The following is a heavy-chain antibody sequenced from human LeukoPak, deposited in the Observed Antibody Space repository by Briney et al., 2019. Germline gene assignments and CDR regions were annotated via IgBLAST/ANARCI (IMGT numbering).Heavy chain of an antibody. CDR2: ISSSSSYI. CDR3: AREGEGRFLEWRDAFDI. CDR1: GFTFSSYS. V-gene: IGHV3-21*01. D-gene: IGHD3-3*01. Sequence: GGSLRLSCAASGFTFSSYSMNWVRQAPGKGLEWVSSISSSSSYIYYADSVKGRFTISRDSAKNSLYLQMNSLRAEDTAVYYCAREGEGRFLEWRDAFDIWGQGTMVTVSS. J-gene: IGHJ3*02.